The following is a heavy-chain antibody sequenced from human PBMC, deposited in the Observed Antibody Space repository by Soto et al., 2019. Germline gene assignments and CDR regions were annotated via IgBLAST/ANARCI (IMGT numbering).Heavy chain of an antibody. CDR3: AKSSRYCSGGGCFYDFGY. CDR1: GFSIGSSA. D-gene: IGHD2-15*01. J-gene: IGHJ4*02. Sequence: EVQLLESGGGLVQPGGSLRLSCAASGFSIGSSAWSWVRQAPGKGLDWVSTIGGNGVTTFYADSAKGRFTISRDISRNTVCLQMSSLRAEDTAIYCCAKSSRYCSGGGCFYDFGYWGQGTLVTVSS. CDR2: IGGNGVTT. V-gene: IGHV3-23*01.